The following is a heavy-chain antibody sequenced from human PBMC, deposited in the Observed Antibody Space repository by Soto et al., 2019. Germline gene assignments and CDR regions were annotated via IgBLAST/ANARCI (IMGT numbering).Heavy chain of an antibody. D-gene: IGHD6-19*01. CDR2: IYSGGST. J-gene: IGHJ6*02. V-gene: IGHV3-66*01. Sequence: GGSLRLSCAASGFTVSSNYMSWVRQAPGKGLEWVSVIYSGGSTYYADSVKGRFTISRDNSKNTLYLQMNSLRAEDTAVYYCARDQTGGAVAGTFAREYYYYYGMDVWGQGTTVTVSS. CDR1: GFTVSSNY. CDR3: ARDQTGGAVAGTFAREYYYYYGMDV.